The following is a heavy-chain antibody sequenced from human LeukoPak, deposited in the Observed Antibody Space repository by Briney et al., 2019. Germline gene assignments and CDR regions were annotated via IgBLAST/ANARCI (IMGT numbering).Heavy chain of an antibody. CDR3: TREWKPSGPFEY. Sequence: PRTLCLSCGVSGVSLDITDLRSWVRPAPRKGLEWIGEISDGGTTNYNLSLRSRVAMSVDRANNQFSLSLSSVTAADTAVYYCTREWKPSGPFEYWGQGTLVTVSS. D-gene: IGHD6-25*01. J-gene: IGHJ4*02. V-gene: IGHV4-4*03. CDR2: ISDGGTT. CDR1: GVSLDITDL.